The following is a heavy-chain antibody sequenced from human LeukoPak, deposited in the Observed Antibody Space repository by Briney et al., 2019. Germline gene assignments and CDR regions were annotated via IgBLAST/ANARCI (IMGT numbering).Heavy chain of an antibody. V-gene: IGHV4-34*01. Sequence: SETLSLTCAVYGGSFSGYYWSWIRQPPGKGLEWIGEINHSGSTNYNPSLKSRVTISVDTSKNQFSLKLSSVTAADTAVYYCGRGLVATSDYWGQGTLVTVSS. CDR3: GRGLVATSDY. CDR1: GGSFSGYY. J-gene: IGHJ4*02. D-gene: IGHD5-12*01. CDR2: INHSGST.